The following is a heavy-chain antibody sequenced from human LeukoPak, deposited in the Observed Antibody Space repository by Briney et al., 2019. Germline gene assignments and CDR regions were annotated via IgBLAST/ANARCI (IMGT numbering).Heavy chain of an antibody. D-gene: IGHD1-26*01. CDR2: IYHSGST. CDR1: GGSISSSNW. Sequence: PSETLSLTCAVSGGSISSSNWWSWVRQPPGKGLEWIGEIYHSGSTNYNPSLKSRVTISVDRSKNQFSLELSSVTAADTAVYYCASGSHIDDAFDIWGQGTMVTVSS. J-gene: IGHJ3*02. V-gene: IGHV4-4*02. CDR3: ASGSHIDDAFDI.